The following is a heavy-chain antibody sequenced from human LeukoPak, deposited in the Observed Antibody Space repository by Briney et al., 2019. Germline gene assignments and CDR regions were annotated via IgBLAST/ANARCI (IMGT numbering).Heavy chain of an antibody. CDR3: ARDRLFYTMDV. CDR1: GFSFRNSW. V-gene: IGHV3-7*01. Sequence: GGSLRLSCAASGFSFRNSWMSWVRQAPGKGLEWVANIKHDGNEENYVDSVRGRFTISRDNANSSLYLQMNSLRDEDTGIYYCARDRLFYTMDVWGQGTTVTVSS. CDR2: IKHDGNEE. D-gene: IGHD2/OR15-2a*01. J-gene: IGHJ6*02.